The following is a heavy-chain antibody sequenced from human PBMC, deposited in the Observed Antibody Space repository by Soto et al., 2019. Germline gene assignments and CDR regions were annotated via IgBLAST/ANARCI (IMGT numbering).Heavy chain of an antibody. Sequence: GGSLRLSCAASGFTFSNAWMILVRQAPGKGLEWVGRIKSKTDGGTTDYAAPVKGRFTISRDDSKNTLYLQMNSLKTEGTAVYYCTTGDPPGAFDIWGQGTMVTVSS. CDR3: TTGDPPGAFDI. CDR1: GFTFSNAW. J-gene: IGHJ3*02. CDR2: IKSKTDGGTT. V-gene: IGHV3-15*01.